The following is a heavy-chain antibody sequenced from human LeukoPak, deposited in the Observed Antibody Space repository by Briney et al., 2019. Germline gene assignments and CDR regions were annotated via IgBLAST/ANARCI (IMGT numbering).Heavy chain of an antibody. V-gene: IGHV3-21*01. CDR1: GFTFSSYS. J-gene: IGHJ3*02. CDR3: ARVCFEDYGGNSTLDTPGDAFDI. CDR2: ISSSSSYI. D-gene: IGHD4-23*01. Sequence: PGGSLRLSCAASGFTFSSYSMNWVRQAPGKGLEWVSSISSSSSYIYYADSVKGRFTISRDNSKNSLYLQMNSLRAEDTAVYYCARVCFEDYGGNSTLDTPGDAFDIWGQGTMVTVSS.